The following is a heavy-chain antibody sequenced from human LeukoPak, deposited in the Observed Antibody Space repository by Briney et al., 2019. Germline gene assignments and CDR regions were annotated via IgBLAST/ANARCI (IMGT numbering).Heavy chain of an antibody. D-gene: IGHD3-22*01. CDR3: AKEERITVIVVAIDAFDI. Sequence: GGSLRLSCAASGFTFSSYGMHWVRQAPGKGLEWVAVISYDGSNKYYADSVKGRFTISRDNSKNTLYLQMNSLRAEDTAVYYCAKEERITVIVVAIDAFDIWGQGTMVTVSS. CDR2: ISYDGSNK. CDR1: GFTFSSYG. J-gene: IGHJ3*02. V-gene: IGHV3-30*18.